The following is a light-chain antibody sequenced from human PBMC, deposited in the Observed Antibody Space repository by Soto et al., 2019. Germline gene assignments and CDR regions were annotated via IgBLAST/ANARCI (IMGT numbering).Light chain of an antibody. V-gene: IGLV2-14*03. CDR3: SSYTSSSTEV. CDR2: DVS. J-gene: IGLJ1*01. Sequence: TSSDVGGYNYVSWYQHHPGKAPKLMIYDVSNRPSGVSNRFSGSKSGDTASLTISGLQAEDEAEYYCSSYTSSSTEVVVTGSKVTVL. CDR1: SSDVGGYNY.